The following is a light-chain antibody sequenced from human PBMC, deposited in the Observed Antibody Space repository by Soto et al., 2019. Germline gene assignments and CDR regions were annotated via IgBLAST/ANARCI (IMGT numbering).Light chain of an antibody. V-gene: IGLV2-14*03. CDR2: DVS. Sequence: PGQSITISCTGTSSDVGGYNYVSWYQHHPGKVPQLMIYDVSNRPSGVSNRFSGSKSGNTASLTISGLQAEDEADYYCSSYTSSNTYVFGTGTKVTV. CDR1: SSDVGGYNY. J-gene: IGLJ1*01. CDR3: SSYTSSNTYV.